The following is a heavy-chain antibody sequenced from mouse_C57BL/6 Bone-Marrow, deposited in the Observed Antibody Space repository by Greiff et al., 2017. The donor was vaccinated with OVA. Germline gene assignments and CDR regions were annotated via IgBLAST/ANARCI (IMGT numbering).Heavy chain of an antibody. D-gene: IGHD2-4*01. V-gene: IGHV1-42*01. J-gene: IGHJ2*01. Sequence: VQLQQSGPELVKPGASVKISCKASGYSFTGYYMNWVKQSPEKSLEWIGEINPSTGGTTYNQKFKAKATLTVDKSSSTAYMQLNSLTSEDSAVYYCARRGLRLPFDYWGQGTTLTVSS. CDR1: GYSFTGYY. CDR3: ARRGLRLPFDY. CDR2: INPSTGGT.